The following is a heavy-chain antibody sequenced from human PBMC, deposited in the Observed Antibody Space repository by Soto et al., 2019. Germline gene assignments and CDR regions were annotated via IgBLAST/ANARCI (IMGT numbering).Heavy chain of an antibody. CDR3: ARDGDVNTGFRKDY. Sequence: PGGSLRLSCAASGFTFSSYGMHWVRQAPGKGLEWVAFIWHDGGNKFYAESVKGRFTISRDNSKNTLYLQMTSLSAEDTAMYYCARDGDVNTGFRKDYWGQGGLVTVSS. J-gene: IGHJ4*02. D-gene: IGHD7-27*01. CDR1: GFTFSSYG. CDR2: IWHDGGNK. V-gene: IGHV3-33*01.